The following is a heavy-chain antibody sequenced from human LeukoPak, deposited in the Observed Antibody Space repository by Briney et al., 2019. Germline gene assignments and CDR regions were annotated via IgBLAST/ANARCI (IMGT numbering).Heavy chain of an antibody. CDR2: INHSGAT. CDR3: ARSDIYCSGGTCPPNTFDAFDI. D-gene: IGHD2-15*01. V-gene: IGHV4-34*01. Sequence: SETLSLTCAVSVGSFSDYSWSWIRQSPGAGREWIGEINHSGATNYNPSFKSRVTISVDTSKKQVSLKLNSVTAADTAVYYCARSDIYCSGGTCPPNTFDAFDIWGQGTMVTVSS. J-gene: IGHJ3*02. CDR1: VGSFSDYS.